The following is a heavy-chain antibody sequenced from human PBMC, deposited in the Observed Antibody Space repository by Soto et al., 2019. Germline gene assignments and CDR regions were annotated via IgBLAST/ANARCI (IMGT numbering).Heavy chain of an antibody. CDR3: ARELWTVAAPFDI. CDR2: ISSNGGST. J-gene: IGHJ3*02. V-gene: IGHV3-64*01. Sequence: GGSLRLSCAASGFTFSSYAMHWVRQAPGKGLEYVSAISSNGGSTYYANSVKGRFTISRDNSKNTLYLQMGSLRAEDMAVYYCARELWTVAAPFDIWGQGTMVTVSS. CDR1: GFTFSSYA. D-gene: IGHD6-19*01.